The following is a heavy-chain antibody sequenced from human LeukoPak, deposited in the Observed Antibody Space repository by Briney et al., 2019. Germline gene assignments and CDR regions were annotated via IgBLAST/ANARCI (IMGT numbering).Heavy chain of an antibody. V-gene: IGHV4-31*03. CDR1: GGSISSSSYY. Sequence: SETLSLTCTVSGGSISSSSYYWGWIRQPPGKGLEWIGYIYYSGSTYYNPSLKSRVTISVDTSKNQFSLKLSSVTAADTAVYYCARVLDGDFIDYWGQGTLVTVSS. J-gene: IGHJ4*02. D-gene: IGHD4-17*01. CDR3: ARVLDGDFIDY. CDR2: IYYSGST.